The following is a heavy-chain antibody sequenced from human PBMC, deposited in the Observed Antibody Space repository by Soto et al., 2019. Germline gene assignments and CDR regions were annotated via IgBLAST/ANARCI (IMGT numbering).Heavy chain of an antibody. D-gene: IGHD3-3*01. CDR2: IYPGDSDT. Sequence: GESLKISCKGSGYIFTTYWIGWLRQMPGKGLEWMGIIYPGDSDTRYSPSFQGQVTISADKSISTAYLQWSSLKVSDTAIYYCASTSTYYDFWSGSVPLDYWGQGTLVTVSS. V-gene: IGHV5-51*01. CDR3: ASTSTYYDFWSGSVPLDY. CDR1: GYIFTTYW. J-gene: IGHJ4*02.